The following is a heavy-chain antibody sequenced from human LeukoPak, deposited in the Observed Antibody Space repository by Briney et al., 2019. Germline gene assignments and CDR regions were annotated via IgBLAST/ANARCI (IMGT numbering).Heavy chain of an antibody. CDR3: ARKALNLGALGY. D-gene: IGHD3-16*01. CDR2: ISAYNGNT. V-gene: IGHV1-18*01. Sequence: ASVKVSCKASGGTFSSYAISWVRQAPGQGLEWMGWISAYNGNTNYAQKLQDRVTMTTDTSTSTAYMELRSLRSDDTAVYYCARKALNLGALGYWGQGTLVTVSS. CDR1: GGTFSSYA. J-gene: IGHJ4*02.